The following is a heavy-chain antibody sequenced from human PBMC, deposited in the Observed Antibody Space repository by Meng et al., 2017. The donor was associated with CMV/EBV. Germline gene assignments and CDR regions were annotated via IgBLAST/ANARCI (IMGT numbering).Heavy chain of an antibody. J-gene: IGHJ6*02. CDR3: ARVVVEPAATTLRYYYYGMDV. V-gene: IGHV1-18*01. Sequence: ASVKVSCKASGYTFTSYGISWVRQAPGQGLEWMGWISAYNGNTNYAQKLQGRVTMTTDTSTSTAYMELRSLRSDDTAVYYCARVVVEPAATTLRYYYYGMDVWGQGTTVTVSS. D-gene: IGHD2-2*01. CDR1: GYTFTSYG. CDR2: ISAYNGNT.